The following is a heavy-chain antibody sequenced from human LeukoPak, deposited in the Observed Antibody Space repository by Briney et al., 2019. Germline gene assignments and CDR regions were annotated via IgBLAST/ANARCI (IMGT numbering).Heavy chain of an antibody. Sequence: PGGSLRLSCAASGFTFSNYWMHWVRQAPGEGLEWVSRINSDGSRISYADSVKGRFTISRDNAKNTLYLQMNSLRVEDTAVYYCASSPVISRDWGQGTLVTVSS. D-gene: IGHD3-22*01. CDR3: ASSPVISRD. V-gene: IGHV3-74*01. CDR2: INSDGSRI. J-gene: IGHJ4*02. CDR1: GFTFSNYW.